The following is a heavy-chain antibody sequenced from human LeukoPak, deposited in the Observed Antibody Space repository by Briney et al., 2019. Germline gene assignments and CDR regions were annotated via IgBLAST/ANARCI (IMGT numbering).Heavy chain of an antibody. Sequence: PGGSLRLSCAASGFTFSSYGMHWVRQAPGKGLEWVAFIRYDGSNKYYADSVKGRFTISRDNSKNTLYVQMNSLRAEDTAVYYCAKDQRWLQAQGDDAFDIWGQGTMVTVSS. CDR2: IRYDGSNK. J-gene: IGHJ3*02. CDR3: AKDQRWLQAQGDDAFDI. CDR1: GFTFSSYG. V-gene: IGHV3-30*02. D-gene: IGHD5-24*01.